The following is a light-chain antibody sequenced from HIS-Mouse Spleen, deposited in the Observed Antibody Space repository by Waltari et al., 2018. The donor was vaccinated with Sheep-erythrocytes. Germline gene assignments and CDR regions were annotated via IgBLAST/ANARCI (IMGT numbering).Light chain of an antibody. V-gene: IGKV2-28*01. CDR1: QSSRHSNGYNY. CDR2: FGS. J-gene: IGKJ1*01. Sequence: DIVMTQSPLSLPVTPGEPASISCRSSQSSRHSNGYNYLDWYLQKPGQSPQLLIYFGSNRDSGVPDRFSGSGSGTDFTLKISRVEAEDVGVYYCMQALQTPRTFGQGTKVEIK. CDR3: MQALQTPRT.